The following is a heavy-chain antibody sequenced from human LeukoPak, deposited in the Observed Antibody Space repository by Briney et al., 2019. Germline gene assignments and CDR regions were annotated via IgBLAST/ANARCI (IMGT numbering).Heavy chain of an antibody. J-gene: IGHJ4*02. V-gene: IGHV3-7*03. CDR1: GFSFSNYW. CDR2: INGDGSHS. CDR3: VKNSGWYCLDY. Sequence: GGSLRLSCAASGFSFSNYWMTWVRQAPGKGLERVADINGDGSHSYCVDSVKGRFTLSRDNAKNTLFLQMNSLRAEDTAVYYCVKNSGWYCLDYWGQGTLVTVSS. D-gene: IGHD6-13*01.